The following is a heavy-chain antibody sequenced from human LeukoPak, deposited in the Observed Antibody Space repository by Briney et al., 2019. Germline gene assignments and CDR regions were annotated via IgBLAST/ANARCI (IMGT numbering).Heavy chain of an antibody. CDR3: ARAVVSRASLGSSGYYPSGYYYYGMDV. CDR1: GGTFSSYA. J-gene: IGHJ6*02. CDR2: IIPIFGTA. Sequence: PVKVSCKASGGTFSSYAISWVRQAPGQGLEWMGGIIPIFGTAKSAQKFQGRVTITADESTSTAYMELSSLRSEDTAVYYCARAVVSRASLGSSGYYPSGYYYYGMDVWGQGTTVTVSS. D-gene: IGHD3-22*01. V-gene: IGHV1-69*13.